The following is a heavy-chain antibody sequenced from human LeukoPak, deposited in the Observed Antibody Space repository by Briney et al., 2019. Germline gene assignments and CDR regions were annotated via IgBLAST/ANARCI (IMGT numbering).Heavy chain of an antibody. V-gene: IGHV4-4*07. D-gene: IGHD3-22*01. CDR3: ARTELLYDSSGYYRYYFDY. CDR2: IYTSGST. J-gene: IGHJ4*02. Sequence: SETLSLTCTVSGGSISSYYWSWLRQPAGKGLEWIGRIYTSGSTNYNPSLKSRVTMSVDTSKNQFSLKLSSVTAADTAVYYCARTELLYDSSGYYRYYFDYWGQGTLVTVSS. CDR1: GGSISSYY.